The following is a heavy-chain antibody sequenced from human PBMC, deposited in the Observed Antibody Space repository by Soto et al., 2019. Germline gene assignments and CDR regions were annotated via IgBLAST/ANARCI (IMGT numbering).Heavy chain of an antibody. J-gene: IGHJ4*02. CDR1: GGSIYRSGYY. V-gene: IGHV4-39*01. CDR2: IDYNGVT. D-gene: IGHD2-15*01. CDR3: GKVLVGATGHTDSDS. Sequence: KTSETLSLTCTVSGGSIYRSGYYWGWIRQPPGRGLEWIGNIDYNGVTYSNPSLKSRVTISRGTSKNQFSLKLTSVTAADTALYYCGKVLVGATGHTDSDSWGPGTLVTVSS.